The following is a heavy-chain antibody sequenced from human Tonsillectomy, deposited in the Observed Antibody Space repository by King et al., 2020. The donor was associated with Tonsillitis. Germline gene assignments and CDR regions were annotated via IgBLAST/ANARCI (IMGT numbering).Heavy chain of an antibody. CDR1: GGSITSYY. Sequence: VQLQESGPGLVKPTETLSVSCTVSGGSITSYYWTWIRQPPGKGLEWIGYIYYTGDTNYNSSLKSRATMSLDTSKNQFSLKLSSVTAADTAVYYCARGISSGGYYDYWGQGTLVTVSS. CDR3: ARGISSGGYYDY. D-gene: IGHD1-26*01. CDR2: IYYTGDT. V-gene: IGHV4-59*01. J-gene: IGHJ4*02.